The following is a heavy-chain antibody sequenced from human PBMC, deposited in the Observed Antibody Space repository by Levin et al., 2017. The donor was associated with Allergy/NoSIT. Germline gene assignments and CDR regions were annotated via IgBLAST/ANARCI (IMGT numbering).Heavy chain of an antibody. CDR3: ARYYCNGGTCYHFDY. V-gene: IGHV4-59*01. CDR2: IYYSGTT. Sequence: SPTLSLPCTVSGASISGYYWSWIRQPPGRGLEWVGYIYYSGTTDCNPSLKSRVTISVDTSKNQFSLKLSSVTAADTAVYYCARYYCNGGTCYHFDYWGQGTLVTVSS. D-gene: IGHD2-15*01. CDR1: GASISGYY. J-gene: IGHJ4*02.